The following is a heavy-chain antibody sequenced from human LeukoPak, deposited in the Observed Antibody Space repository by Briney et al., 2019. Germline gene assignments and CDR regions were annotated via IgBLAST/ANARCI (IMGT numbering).Heavy chain of an antibody. Sequence: GGSLRLSCAASGFTFSSYWMSWVRQAPEKGLEWVANIKQDGSEKYYVGSVKGRFTISRDNAKNSLYLQMNSLRAEDTAVYYCARDLGYSSGSGAFDFWGQGTMVTVSS. V-gene: IGHV3-7*01. J-gene: IGHJ3*01. D-gene: IGHD3-22*01. CDR2: IKQDGSEK. CDR3: ARDLGYSSGSGAFDF. CDR1: GFTFSSYW.